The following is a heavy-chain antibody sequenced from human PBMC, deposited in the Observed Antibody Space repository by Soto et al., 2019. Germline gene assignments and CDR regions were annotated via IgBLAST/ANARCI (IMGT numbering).Heavy chain of an antibody. V-gene: IGHV3-30-3*01. CDR3: ARPYSSGWYGDLDY. Sequence: GGSLRLSCAASGFTFSSYAMHWVRQAPGKGLEWVAVISYDGSNKYYADSVKGRFTISRDNSKNTMYLQMNSLRVEDTAVYYCARPYSSGWYGDLDYWGQGTLVTVSS. CDR1: GFTFSSYA. CDR2: ISYDGSNK. J-gene: IGHJ4*02. D-gene: IGHD6-19*01.